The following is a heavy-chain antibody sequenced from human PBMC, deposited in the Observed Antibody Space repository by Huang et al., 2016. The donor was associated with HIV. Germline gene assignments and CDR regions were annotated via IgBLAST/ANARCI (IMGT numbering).Heavy chain of an antibody. CDR3: ARVESRRYYDSSGYYY. CDR2: IIPIFGTA. Sequence: GKVSCKASGGTFSSYAISWVRQAPGQGLEWMGGIIPIFGTANYAQKFQGRVTITADESTSTAYMELSSLRSEDTGVYYCARVESRRYYDSSGYYYWGQGTLVTVSS. CDR1: GGTFSSYA. J-gene: IGHJ4*02. D-gene: IGHD3-22*01. V-gene: IGHV1-69*01.